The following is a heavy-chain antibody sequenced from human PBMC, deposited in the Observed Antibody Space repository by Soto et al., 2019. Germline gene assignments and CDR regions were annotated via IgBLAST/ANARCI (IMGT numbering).Heavy chain of an antibody. CDR2: LNAGNGNT. Sequence: SVKVSCKASGYTFTSYAMRWVRQAPGQRLEWMGWLNAGNGNTKYSQKFQGRGTITRDTAASTAYMELSSLRSEDTAVYYCARAHSALEYSGQGTLVAVSS. CDR3: ARAHSALEY. CDR1: GYTFTSYA. D-gene: IGHD1-1*01. J-gene: IGHJ4*02. V-gene: IGHV1-3*01.